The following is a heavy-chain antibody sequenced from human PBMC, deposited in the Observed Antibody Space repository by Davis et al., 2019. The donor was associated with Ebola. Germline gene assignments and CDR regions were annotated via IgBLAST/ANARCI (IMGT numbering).Heavy chain of an antibody. CDR1: GDSVSSHSAA. J-gene: IGHJ4*02. CDR2: TYYRSKWSS. V-gene: IGHV6-1*01. CDR3: ARGSSVAARSVDF. Sequence: SQTLSLTCAISGDSVSSHSAAWNWIRQSPSRGLEWLGRTYYRSKWSSEYAVSVKSRITINPDTSKNQFSLQLNSVTPEDMAVYYCARGSSVAARSVDFWGQGSLVTVSS. D-gene: IGHD6-6*01.